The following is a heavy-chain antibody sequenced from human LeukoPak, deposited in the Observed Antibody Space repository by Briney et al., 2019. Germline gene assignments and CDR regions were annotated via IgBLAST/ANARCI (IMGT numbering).Heavy chain of an antibody. Sequence: ASVKVSCKVSGYTLTELSMHWVRQAPGKGLEWMGGFDPEDSETIYAQKFQGRVTMTEDTSTDTAYMELSSLRSEDTAVYYCATEVTGTTGDWFDPWGQGTLVTVSS. V-gene: IGHV1-24*01. D-gene: IGHD1-7*01. CDR2: FDPEDSET. J-gene: IGHJ5*02. CDR3: ATEVTGTTGDWFDP. CDR1: GYTLTELS.